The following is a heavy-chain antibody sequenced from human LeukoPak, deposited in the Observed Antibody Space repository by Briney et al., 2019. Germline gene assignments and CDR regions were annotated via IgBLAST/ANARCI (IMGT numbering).Heavy chain of an antibody. D-gene: IGHD6-19*01. Sequence: PSETLSLTCTVSGGSISSSSYYWGWIRQPPGKGLEWIGSIYYSGSTYYNPSLKSRVTISVDTSKNQFSLKLSSVTAADTAVHYCARLVASGWVEYFQHWGQGTLVTVSS. CDR2: IYYSGST. J-gene: IGHJ1*01. CDR3: ARLVASGWVEYFQH. V-gene: IGHV4-39*01. CDR1: GGSISSSSYY.